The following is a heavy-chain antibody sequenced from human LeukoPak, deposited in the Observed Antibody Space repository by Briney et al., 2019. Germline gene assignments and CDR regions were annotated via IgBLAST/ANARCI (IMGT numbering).Heavy chain of an antibody. D-gene: IGHD3-3*01. V-gene: IGHV3-21*01. CDR3: ARAGLYDFWSFDY. CDR1: GFTFSSYS. CDR2: ISSSSSYI. J-gene: IGHJ4*02. Sequence: GGSLRLSCAASGFTFSSYSMNWVRQAPGKGLEWVSSISSSSSYIYYADSVKGRFTISRDNAKNSLYLQMNSLRAEDTAVYYCARAGLYDFWSFDYWGQGTLVTVSP.